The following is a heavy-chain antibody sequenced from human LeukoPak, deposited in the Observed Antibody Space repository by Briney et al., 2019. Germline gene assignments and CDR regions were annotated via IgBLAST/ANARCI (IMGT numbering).Heavy chain of an antibody. J-gene: IGHJ4*02. CDR3: ARLWYGESSFDY. CDR2: LYNTVST. CDR1: GGSISGYY. Sequence: SETLSLTCTVSGGSISGYYWSWIRQPPGKGLEWIGYLYNTVSTNSNPSLKSRVTISEDTSKNQFSLKLTSVTAADTAVYYCARLWYGESSFDYWGQGSLVTVSS. V-gene: IGHV4-59*01. D-gene: IGHD3-10*01.